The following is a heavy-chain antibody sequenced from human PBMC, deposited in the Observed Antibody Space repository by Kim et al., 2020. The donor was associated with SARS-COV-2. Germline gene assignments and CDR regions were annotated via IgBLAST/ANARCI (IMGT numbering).Heavy chain of an antibody. J-gene: IGHJ5*02. V-gene: IGHV4-59*13. Sequence: SETLSLTCTVSGGSISSYYWSWIRQPPGKGLEWIGYIYYSGSTNYNPSLKSRVTISVDTSKNQFSLKLSSVTAADTAVYYCARDRTYYDFWGGFDPWGQG. D-gene: IGHD3-3*01. CDR2: IYYSGST. CDR1: GGSISSYY. CDR3: ARDRTYYDFWGGFDP.